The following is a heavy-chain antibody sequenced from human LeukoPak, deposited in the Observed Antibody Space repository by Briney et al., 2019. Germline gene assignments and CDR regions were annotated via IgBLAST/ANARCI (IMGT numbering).Heavy chain of an antibody. D-gene: IGHD3-9*01. Sequence: SETLSLTCAVYGGSFSGYYWSWIRQPPGKGLEWIGEINDSGSTNYNPSLKSRVTISVDTSKNQFSLKLSSVTAADTAVYYCARGGLTDILTGYYANWFDPWGQGTLVTVSS. CDR2: INDSGST. CDR1: GGSFSGYY. CDR3: ARGGLTDILTGYYANWFDP. J-gene: IGHJ5*02. V-gene: IGHV4-34*01.